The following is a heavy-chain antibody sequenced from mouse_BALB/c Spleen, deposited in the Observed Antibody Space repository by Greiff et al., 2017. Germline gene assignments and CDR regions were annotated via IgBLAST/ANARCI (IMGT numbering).Heavy chain of an antibody. CDR3: ARSLRLRWYFDY. J-gene: IGHJ2*01. CDR2: ISSGSSTI. CDR1: GFTFSSFG. V-gene: IGHV5-17*02. Sequence: EVHLVESGGGLVQPGGSRKLSCAASGFTFSSFGMHWVRQAPEKGLEWVAYISSGSSTIYYADTVKGRFTISRDNPKNTLFLQMTSLRSEDTAMYYCARSLRLRWYFDYWGQGTTLTVSS. D-gene: IGHD1-2*01.